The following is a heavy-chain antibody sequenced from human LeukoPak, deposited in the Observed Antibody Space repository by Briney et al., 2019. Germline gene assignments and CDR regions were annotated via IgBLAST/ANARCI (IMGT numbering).Heavy chain of an antibody. Sequence: GASVKVSCKASGYTFTGYYMHWVRQAPGQGLEWMGRINPNSGGTNYAQKFQGRVTITAGESTSTAYMELSSLRSEDTAVYYCARDLGSITGTTVDFDYWGQGTLVTVSS. CDR3: ARDLGSITGTTVDFDY. J-gene: IGHJ4*02. V-gene: IGHV1-2*06. CDR1: GYTFTGYY. CDR2: INPNSGGT. D-gene: IGHD1-7*01.